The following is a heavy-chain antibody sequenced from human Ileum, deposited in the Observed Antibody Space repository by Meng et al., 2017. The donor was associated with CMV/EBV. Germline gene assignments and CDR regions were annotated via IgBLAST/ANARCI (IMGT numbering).Heavy chain of an antibody. CDR2: MNPNSGNT. J-gene: IGHJ1*01. CDR3: ARVGLDATPVY. V-gene: IGHV1-8*01. D-gene: IGHD2-15*01. CDR1: GYTFTSYD. Sequence: ASVKVPCKASGYTFTSYDVNWVRQAPGQGLEWMGWMNPNSGNTGYAQKFQGRVTMPRNTSISTAYMELSSLRSEDTAVYYCARVGLDATPVYWGQGTLVTVSS.